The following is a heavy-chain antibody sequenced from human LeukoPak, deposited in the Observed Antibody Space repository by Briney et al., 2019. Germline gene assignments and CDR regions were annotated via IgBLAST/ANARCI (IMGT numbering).Heavy chain of an antibody. Sequence: GESLKISCKGSGYGFTSYWIARVRRMPGKGLEWMGLIYPDDSDTRYSPSFEGQVTISADKSFSTAYLQWRSLRASDTAMYYCANGLIEGAFDYWGQGTLVTVSS. CDR3: ANGLIEGAFDY. D-gene: IGHD3/OR15-3a*01. CDR1: GYGFTSYW. CDR2: IYPDDSDT. J-gene: IGHJ4*02. V-gene: IGHV5-51*01.